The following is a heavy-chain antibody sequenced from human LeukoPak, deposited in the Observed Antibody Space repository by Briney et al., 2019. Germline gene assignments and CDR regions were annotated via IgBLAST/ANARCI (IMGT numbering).Heavy chain of an antibody. CDR3: ARDWAAAGTQWNGMDV. J-gene: IGHJ6*02. Sequence: SETLSLTCTVPGGSISSYYWSWIRQPPGKGLEWIGYIYYSGSTNYNPSLKSRVTISVDTSKNQFSLKLSSVTAADMAVYYCARDWAAAGTQWNGMDVWGQGTTVTVSS. V-gene: IGHV4-59*01. CDR2: IYYSGST. CDR1: GGSISSYY. D-gene: IGHD6-13*01.